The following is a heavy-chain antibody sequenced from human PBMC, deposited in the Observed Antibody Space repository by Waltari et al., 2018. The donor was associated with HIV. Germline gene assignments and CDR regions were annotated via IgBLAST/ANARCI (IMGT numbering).Heavy chain of an antibody. J-gene: IGHJ5*02. CDR1: AGSISNYY. V-gene: IGHV4-59*01. D-gene: IGHD3-22*01. CDR2: IYNSGRP. Sequence: QVQLQESGPGLVKPSETLSLTCTVSAGSISNYYSNWIRQSPGKGLEWIGHIYNSGRPNYNPSLKSRVSISVDTSKNQFFLNLKSVTAADTAVYYCAKDASGTYFNWFDPWGQGILVTVSA. CDR3: AKDASGTYFNWFDP.